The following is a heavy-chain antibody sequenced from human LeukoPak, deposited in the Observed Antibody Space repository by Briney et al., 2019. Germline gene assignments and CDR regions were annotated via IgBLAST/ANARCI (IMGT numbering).Heavy chain of an antibody. Sequence: GGSLRLSCAASGFTFSSDWMGWVRQAPGKGLEWVGNIQPDGSEHYPVDSVKGRFTISRDNARNSLFLQMNSLRVEDTAVYYCASQSYARFDPWGQGTLVTVSS. D-gene: IGHD3-16*01. CDR2: IQPDGSEH. CDR1: GFTFSSDW. J-gene: IGHJ5*02. V-gene: IGHV3-7*01. CDR3: ASQSYARFDP.